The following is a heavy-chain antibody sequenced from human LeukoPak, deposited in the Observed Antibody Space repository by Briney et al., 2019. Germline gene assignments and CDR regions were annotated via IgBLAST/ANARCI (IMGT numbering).Heavy chain of an antibody. J-gene: IGHJ4*02. CDR3: TRVLSWSSDS. CDR2: LKPDGSEK. V-gene: IGHV3-7*01. D-gene: IGHD3-9*01. CDR1: GFNFSRYW. Sequence: PGGSLRLSCAASGFNFSRYWMSWVRQAPGKGLEWVANLKPDGSEKYYVDFVEGRFTISRDNAKNSLYLQMNSLRAEDTAIYYCTRVLSWSSDSWGQGTPVTVSS.